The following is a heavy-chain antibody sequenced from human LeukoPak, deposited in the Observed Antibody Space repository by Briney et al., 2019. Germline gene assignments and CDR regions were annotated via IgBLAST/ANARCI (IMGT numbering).Heavy chain of an antibody. J-gene: IGHJ4*02. CDR1: GGSISSGDYY. D-gene: IGHD5-12*01. Sequence: SETLSLTCTVSGGSISSGDYYWSWIRQPPGKGLEWIGYIYYSGSTYYNPSLKSRVTISVDTSKNQFSLKLSSVTVADTAVYYCARERGYSGYDYGDYWGQGTLVTVSS. CDR3: ARERGYSGYDYGDY. CDR2: IYYSGST. V-gene: IGHV4-30-4*01.